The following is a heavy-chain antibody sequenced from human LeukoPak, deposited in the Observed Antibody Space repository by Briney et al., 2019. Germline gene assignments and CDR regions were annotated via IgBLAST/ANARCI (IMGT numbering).Heavy chain of an antibody. CDR2: IKSKTDGGTT. V-gene: IGHV3-15*01. CDR3: TTDIAVGATRTTDY. CDR1: RFTFSNAW. Sequence: GGSLRLSCAASRFTFSNAWMSWVRQAPGKGLEWVGRIKSKTDGGTTDYAAPVKGRFTISRDDSKNTLYLQMNSLKTEDTAVYYCTTDIAVGATRTTDYWGQGTLVTVSS. J-gene: IGHJ4*02. D-gene: IGHD1-26*01.